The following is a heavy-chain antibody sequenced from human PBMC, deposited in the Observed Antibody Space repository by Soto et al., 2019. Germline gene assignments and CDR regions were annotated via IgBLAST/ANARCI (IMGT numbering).Heavy chain of an antibody. CDR1: GFTFSVYS. CDR2: ITSDTKTI. CDR3: ARSVEGHFDY. D-gene: IGHD6-19*01. V-gene: IGHV3-48*02. Sequence: EVQFVESGGDLVQRGGSLRLSFVASGFTFSVYSMNWVRQAPGKGLEWFSYITSDTKTIKYADSVKGRFTISRDNAKNSVYLQMNSLRDEDTAVYYCARSVEGHFDYWGQGTVVTVSS. J-gene: IGHJ4*02.